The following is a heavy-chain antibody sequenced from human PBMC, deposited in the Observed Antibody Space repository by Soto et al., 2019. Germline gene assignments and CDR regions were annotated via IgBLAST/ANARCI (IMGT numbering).Heavy chain of an antibody. CDR2: ISGSAGST. D-gene: IGHD3-22*01. CDR1: GFPFSSYP. J-gene: IGHJ4*02. V-gene: IGHV3-23*01. Sequence: GGSLRLSCAASGFPFSSYPMTWVRQAPGKGLEWVSGISGSAGSTYYADSVKGRFTISRDNSKNTLYLQMNSLRAEDTAVYYCAKVLKYYYDTSGYSGPIDYWGQGTLVTVSS. CDR3: AKVLKYYYDTSGYSGPIDY.